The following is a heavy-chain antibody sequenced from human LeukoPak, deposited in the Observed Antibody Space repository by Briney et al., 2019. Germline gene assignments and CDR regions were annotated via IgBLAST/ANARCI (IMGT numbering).Heavy chain of an antibody. Sequence: KTGESLKISCKGSGYSFTSYWIGWVRQMPGKGLEWMGIIYPGDSDTRYSPSFQGQVTISADKSINTTYLQWSSLKASDTAMYYCGRPGGGNYYDTSGYSVDPWGQGTLVTVSS. J-gene: IGHJ5*02. V-gene: IGHV5-51*01. CDR2: IYPGDSDT. CDR1: GYSFTSYW. CDR3: GRPGGGNYYDTSGYSVDP. D-gene: IGHD3-22*01.